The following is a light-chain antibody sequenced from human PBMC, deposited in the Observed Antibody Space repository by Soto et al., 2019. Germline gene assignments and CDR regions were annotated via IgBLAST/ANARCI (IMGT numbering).Light chain of an antibody. CDR2: GAS. J-gene: IGKJ5*01. V-gene: IGKV1-33*01. CDR3: QQYESLPIT. Sequence: DIQMTQSPSSLSASIGDSVTITCQASQDITNYLDWYHQKPGKAPKLLIYGASNLETGVPSRFSGSVSGTDFTFTITSLQPEDVATYYCQQYESLPITFGQGTRLEIK. CDR1: QDITNY.